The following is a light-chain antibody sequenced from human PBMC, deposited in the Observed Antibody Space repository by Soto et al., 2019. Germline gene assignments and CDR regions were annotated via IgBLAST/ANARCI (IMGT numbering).Light chain of an antibody. CDR2: GAS. Sequence: EIVLTQSPGTLSLSPGERATLSCRASQSVSSSYLAWYQQKPGQAPRLLIYGASSRATGIPDRFIGSGSGTHFTLTISRLEPEDFALYYCQQYGSSPRISFGQGTRLE. CDR3: QQYGSSPRIS. J-gene: IGKJ5*01. CDR1: QSVSSSY. V-gene: IGKV3-20*01.